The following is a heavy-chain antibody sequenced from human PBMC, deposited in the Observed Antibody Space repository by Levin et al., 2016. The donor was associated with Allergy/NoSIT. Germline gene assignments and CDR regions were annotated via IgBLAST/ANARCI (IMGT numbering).Heavy chain of an antibody. J-gene: IGHJ4*02. V-gene: IGHV3-7*03. Sequence: GGSLRLSCAASGFTFTDYGMTWVRQAPGQGLEWVANINQDGSEKYYVDSVKGRFTLSRDNAKNSLYLQMNSLRAEDTAVYYCARSPERQRYFDYWGQGTLVTVFS. CDR3: ARSPERQRYFDY. CDR1: GFTFTDYG. CDR2: INQDGSEK. D-gene: IGHD3-9*01.